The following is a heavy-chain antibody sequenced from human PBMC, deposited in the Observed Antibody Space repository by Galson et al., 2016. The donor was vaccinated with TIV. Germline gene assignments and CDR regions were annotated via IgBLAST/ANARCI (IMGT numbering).Heavy chain of an antibody. CDR2: IGRGANFR. Sequence: SLRLSCAASGFAVSSYEMNWVRQAPGKGLEWLSYIGRGANFRDYSDSVKGRFTVSEDNAKSSLYLQMSSLRAEDTGVYYCARDGGNAWEYDCWGQGTLVTVSP. D-gene: IGHD1-26*01. CDR1: GFAVSSYE. CDR3: ARDGGNAWEYDC. J-gene: IGHJ4*02. V-gene: IGHV3-48*03.